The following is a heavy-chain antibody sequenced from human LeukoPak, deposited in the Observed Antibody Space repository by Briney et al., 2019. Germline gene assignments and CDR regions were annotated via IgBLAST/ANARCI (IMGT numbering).Heavy chain of an antibody. CDR2: ISGSGGHT. V-gene: IGHV3-23*01. CDR3: ARWFTYYYDSSGYFFDY. J-gene: IGHJ4*02. CDR1: GITFNSHA. D-gene: IGHD3-22*01. Sequence: GGSLRLSCAASGITFNSHAMSWVRQAPGKGLEWVSLISGSGGHTYYGDSVKGRFTISRDNAKNSLYLQMNSLRAEDTAVYYCARWFTYYYDSSGYFFDYWGQGTLVTVSS.